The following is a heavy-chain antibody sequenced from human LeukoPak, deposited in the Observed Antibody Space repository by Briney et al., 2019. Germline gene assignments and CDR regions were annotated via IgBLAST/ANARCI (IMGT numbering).Heavy chain of an antibody. CDR2: INPNSGGT. CDR3: ARGRAWEPQDY. D-gene: IGHD1-26*01. CDR1: GGTFSSYT. J-gene: IGHJ4*02. V-gene: IGHV1-2*02. Sequence: ASVKVSCKASGGTFSSYTISWVRQAPGQGLEWMGWINPNSGGTNYAQKFQGRVTMTRDTSISTAYMELSRLRSDDTAVYYCARGRAWEPQDYWGQGTLVTVSS.